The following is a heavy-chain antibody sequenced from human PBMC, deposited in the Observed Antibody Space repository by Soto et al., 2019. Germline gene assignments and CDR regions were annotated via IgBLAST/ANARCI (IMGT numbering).Heavy chain of an antibody. J-gene: IGHJ6*01. CDR1: GFTFSSYA. V-gene: IGHV3-64D*06. CDR2: ISSNGGST. Sequence: GGSLRLSCSASGFTFSSYAMHWVRQAPGKGLEYVSAISSNGGSTYYADSVKGRFTISRDNSKNTLYLQMSSLRAEDTAVYYCVKGFNYYYYGMDVWGQGTTVTVSS. CDR3: VKGFNYYYYGMDV.